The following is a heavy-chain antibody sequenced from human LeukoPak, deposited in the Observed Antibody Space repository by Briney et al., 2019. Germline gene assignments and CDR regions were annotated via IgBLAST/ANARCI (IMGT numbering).Heavy chain of an antibody. V-gene: IGHV1-2*02. Sequence: GASVKVSCKASGYTFTGYYMHWVRQAPGQGLEWMGWINPNSGGTNYAQKFQGRVTITADKSTSTAYMELSSLRSEDTAVYYCARTVTYYYDSSGYPPSIFDYWGQGTLVTVSS. CDR3: ARTVTYYYDSSGYPPSIFDY. J-gene: IGHJ4*02. CDR1: GYTFTGYY. D-gene: IGHD3-22*01. CDR2: INPNSGGT.